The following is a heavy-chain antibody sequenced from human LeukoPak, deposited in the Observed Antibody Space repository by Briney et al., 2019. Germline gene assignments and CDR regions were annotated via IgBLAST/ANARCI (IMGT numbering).Heavy chain of an antibody. V-gene: IGHV3-23*01. J-gene: IGHJ4*02. CDR3: AKDFRVGAYEN. CDR1: GFTFSSYG. CDR2: ISGSGGST. D-gene: IGHD1-26*01. Sequence: GGSLRLSCAASGFTFSSYGMSWVRQAPGKGLEWVSAISGSGGSTYYADSVKGRFTISRDNSKNTLHLQMNSLRAEDTGVYYCAKDFRVGAYENWGQGTLVTVSS.